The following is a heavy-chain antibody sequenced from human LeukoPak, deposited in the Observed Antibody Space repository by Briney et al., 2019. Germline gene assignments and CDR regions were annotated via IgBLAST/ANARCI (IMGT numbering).Heavy chain of an antibody. D-gene: IGHD5-18*01. V-gene: IGHV4-31*03. CDR3: ARITAMVPEYDAFDI. Sequence: SETLSLTCTVSGGSISSGGYYWSWIRQHPGKGLEWIGYIYYSGSTYYNPSLKSRVTISVDTSKNQFSLKLSSVTAADTAVYYCARITAMVPEYDAFDIWGQGTMVTVSS. J-gene: IGHJ3*02. CDR1: GGSISSGGYY. CDR2: IYYSGST.